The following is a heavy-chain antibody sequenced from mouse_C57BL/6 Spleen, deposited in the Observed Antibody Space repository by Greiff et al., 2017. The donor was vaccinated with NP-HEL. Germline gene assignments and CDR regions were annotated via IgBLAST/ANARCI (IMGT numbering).Heavy chain of an antibody. D-gene: IGHD1-1*01. V-gene: IGHV5-6*01. CDR3: ARQYYGSSNRYFDV. Sequence: EVKLMESGGDLVKPGGSLKLSCAASGFTFSSYGMSWVRQTPDKRLEWVATISSGGSYIYYPDSVKGRFTFSRDNAKNTLYLQRSSLKAEDTAMYYGARQYYGSSNRYFDVWGTGTTVTVSS. J-gene: IGHJ1*03. CDR2: ISSGGSYI. CDR1: GFTFSSYG.